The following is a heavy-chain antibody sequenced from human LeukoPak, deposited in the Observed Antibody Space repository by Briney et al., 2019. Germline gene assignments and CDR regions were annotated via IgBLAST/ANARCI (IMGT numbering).Heavy chain of an antibody. Sequence: GGSLRLSCAASGFTFSTYSMNWVRQAPGKGLEWVSYISSSSSIIYYADSAKGRFTISRDNAKNSLYLQMNSLRAEDTAVYYCARDLYGGDGSGKWGQGTLVTVSS. CDR3: ARDLYGGDGSGK. J-gene: IGHJ4*02. CDR1: GFTFSTYS. D-gene: IGHD3-10*01. CDR2: ISSSSSII. V-gene: IGHV3-21*01.